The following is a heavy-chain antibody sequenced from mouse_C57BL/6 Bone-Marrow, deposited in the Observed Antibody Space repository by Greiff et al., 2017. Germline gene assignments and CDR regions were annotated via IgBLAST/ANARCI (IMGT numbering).Heavy chain of an antibody. CDR2: INPNSGGT. V-gene: IGHV1-26*01. D-gene: IGHD1-1*01. J-gene: IGHJ4*01. Sequence: EVHLVESGPELVKPGASVKISCKASGYTFTDYYMHWVKQSHGQSLEWIGDINPNSGGTTSNQKFKGKATLTVDKSSSTAYMQLRSLTSEDSAVYYCARYCGSSSDAMDYWGQGTSVTVSS. CDR1: GYTFTDYY. CDR3: ARYCGSSSDAMDY.